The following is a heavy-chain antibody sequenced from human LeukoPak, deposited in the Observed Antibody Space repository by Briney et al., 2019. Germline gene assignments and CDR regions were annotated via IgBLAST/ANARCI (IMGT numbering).Heavy chain of an antibody. J-gene: IGHJ4*02. Sequence: GGSLRLSCAASGFSFSSYAMSWVRQAPGKGLEWVSALSGTGRSTYYADSVRGRFTISRDNSKNTLFLQVNSLRAEDTAVYYCAKGGDSSSWLFDFWGRGTLVTVSS. CDR3: AKGGDSSSWLFDF. V-gene: IGHV3-23*01. CDR1: GFSFSSYA. CDR2: LSGTGRST. D-gene: IGHD6-13*01.